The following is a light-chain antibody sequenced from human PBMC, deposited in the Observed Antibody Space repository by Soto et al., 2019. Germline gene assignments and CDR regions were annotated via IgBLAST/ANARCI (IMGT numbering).Light chain of an antibody. CDR3: CSYAGSSTYV. CDR1: SSDVGSYKF. V-gene: IGLV2-23*02. J-gene: IGLJ1*01. Sequence: QSALTQPASVSGSPGQSITISCTGTSSDVGSYKFVSWYQQYPDKAHRVMIYEVYNRFSGSKSGSTASRTISGLQVADEADYYCCSYAGSSTYVFGTGTKLTV.